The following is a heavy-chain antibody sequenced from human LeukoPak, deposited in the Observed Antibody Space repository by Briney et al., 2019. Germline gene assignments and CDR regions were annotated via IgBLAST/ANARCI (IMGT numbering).Heavy chain of an antibody. CDR1: GFTFSNSW. J-gene: IGHJ4*02. CDR3: AGGRLVATSKAVAIDY. V-gene: IGHV3-74*01. Sequence: GSLRLSCAASGFTFSNSWLHWVRQAPGKGLVWVSRINERGSSTSYADSVKGRFTISRDNAKNTLYLQMNNLRADDTAVYYCAGGRLVATSKAVAIDYWGQGTLVTVSS. D-gene: IGHD5-12*01. CDR2: INERGSST.